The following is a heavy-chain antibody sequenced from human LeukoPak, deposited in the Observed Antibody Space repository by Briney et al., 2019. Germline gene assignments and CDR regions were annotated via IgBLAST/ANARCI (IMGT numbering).Heavy chain of an antibody. V-gene: IGHV3-7*01. CDR2: IRGDAGDK. D-gene: IGHD4/OR15-4a*01. Sequence: GGSLRLSCAVSGFTFSRYWMAWVRQAPGKGLEWVANIRGDAGDKGYADSVRDRFTISRDNGKNSLYLQMNSLTAEDTAVYYCARDVHGALDFWGQGTLVVVSS. J-gene: IGHJ4*02. CDR1: GFTFSRYW. CDR3: ARDVHGALDF.